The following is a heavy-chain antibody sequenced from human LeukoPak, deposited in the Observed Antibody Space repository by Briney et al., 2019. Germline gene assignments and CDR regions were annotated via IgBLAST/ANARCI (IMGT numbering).Heavy chain of an antibody. CDR3: ARAGGSYWMGAKFDF. CDR1: GFTFSSYS. D-gene: IGHD1-26*01. J-gene: IGHJ4*02. Sequence: GGSLRLSCAASGFTFSSYSMNWVRQAPGKGLEWVSSISSSSSYIYYADSVKGRFTISRDNAKNSVFLQMDSLRVEDTAVYYCARAGGSYWMGAKFDFWGQGILVTVSS. V-gene: IGHV3-21*04. CDR2: ISSSSSYI.